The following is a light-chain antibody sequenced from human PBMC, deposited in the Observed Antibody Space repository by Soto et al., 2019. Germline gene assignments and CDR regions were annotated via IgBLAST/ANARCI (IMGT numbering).Light chain of an antibody. Sequence: EIVLTQSPGTLSLSPGERATLSCWASQSISSNYLAWYQQKPGQPPRLLISGSSIRATGIPKRFSGSASGTNFTLTISSLEPEDFAVFYCQQYGSSPPWTFGQGTKVDIK. V-gene: IGKV3-20*01. J-gene: IGKJ1*01. CDR1: QSISSNY. CDR3: QQYGSSPPWT. CDR2: GSS.